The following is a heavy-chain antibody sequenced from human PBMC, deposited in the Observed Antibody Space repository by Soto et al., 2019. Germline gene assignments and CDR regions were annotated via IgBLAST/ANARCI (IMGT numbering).Heavy chain of an antibody. Sequence: EVQLVESGGGLVQPGGSLRLSCAASGFTLRSFSMNWVRHAPGKGLEWIAYISASSNTTYYADSVKGRFTISRDNAKNSLYLQMNSLRAEDTAVYYCARDLLRWLVIDYWGQGTLVTVSS. V-gene: IGHV3-48*01. CDR2: ISASSNTT. CDR3: ARDLLRWLVIDY. J-gene: IGHJ4*02. D-gene: IGHD6-19*01. CDR1: GFTLRSFS.